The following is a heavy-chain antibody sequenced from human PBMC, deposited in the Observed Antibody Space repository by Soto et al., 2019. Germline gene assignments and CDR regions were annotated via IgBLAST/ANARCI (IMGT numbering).Heavy chain of an antibody. CDR1: GFSFSDHG. J-gene: IGHJ4*02. CDR2: ISYDGRNK. CDR3: AKDSAFSNSWYDH. Sequence: GGSLRLSCAASGFSFSDHGMHWVRQAPGKGLEWVAVISYDGRNKYYGDSVKGRFPISRDNSKNTLFLQMNSLTPEDTAVYFCAKDSAFSNSWYDHWGQGTLVTVSS. V-gene: IGHV3-30*18. D-gene: IGHD4-4*01.